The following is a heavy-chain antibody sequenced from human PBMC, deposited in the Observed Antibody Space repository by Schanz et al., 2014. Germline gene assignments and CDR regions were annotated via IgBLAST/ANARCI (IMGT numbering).Heavy chain of an antibody. V-gene: IGHV3-11*01. CDR1: GFTFSDYY. Sequence: QVQLVDSGGGLVKPGGSLRLSCAASGFTFSDYYMTWIRQAPGKGLEWVSYISNSGTTIYYADSVKGRFTISRDNGKNSLYLQMNSLRAEDTALYYCARDFPYVSGSYYKGFGYWGQGTLVTVSS. CDR2: ISNSGTTI. D-gene: IGHD3-10*01. CDR3: ARDFPYVSGSYYKGFGY. J-gene: IGHJ4*02.